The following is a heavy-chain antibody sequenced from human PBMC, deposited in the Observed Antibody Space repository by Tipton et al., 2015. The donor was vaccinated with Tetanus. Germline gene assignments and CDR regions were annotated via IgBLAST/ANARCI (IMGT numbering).Heavy chain of an antibody. CDR2: IIPIFGTA. CDR1: GGTFSSYA. Sequence: QSGAEVKKPGSSVKVSCKASGGTFSSYAISWVRQAPGQGLEWMGGIIPIFGTANYAQKFQGRVTITADKSTSTAYMELSSLRSEDTAVYYCARGYYSRPNPMFAGYHGMDVWGQGTTVTVSS. D-gene: IGHD6-13*01. CDR3: ARGYYSRPNPMFAGYHGMDV. J-gene: IGHJ6*02. V-gene: IGHV1-69*06.